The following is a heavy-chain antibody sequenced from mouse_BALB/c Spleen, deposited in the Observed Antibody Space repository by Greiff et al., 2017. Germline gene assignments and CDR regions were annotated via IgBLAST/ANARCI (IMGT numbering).Heavy chain of an antibody. V-gene: IGHV1-82*01. CDR1: GYAFSSSW. Sequence: VQLQQSGPELVKPGASVKISCKASGYAFSSSWMNWVKQRPGQGLEWIGRIYPGDGDTNYNGKFKGKATLTADKSSSTAYMQLSSLTSVDSAVYFCARSATVCFDYWGQGTTLTVSS. D-gene: IGHD6-1*01. J-gene: IGHJ2*01. CDR3: ARSATVCFDY. CDR2: IYPGDGDT.